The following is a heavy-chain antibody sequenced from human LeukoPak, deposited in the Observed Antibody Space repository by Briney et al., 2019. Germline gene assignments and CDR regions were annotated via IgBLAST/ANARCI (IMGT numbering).Heavy chain of an antibody. CDR1: GYTFTGCY. D-gene: IGHD3-9*01. J-gene: IGHJ4*02. V-gene: IGHV1-2*02. CDR2: INPKSGGT. CDR3: ARSPDILTGENFDY. Sequence: GASVKVSCKASGYTFTGCYMHWVRQAPGQGLEWMGWINPKSGGTNEAQKFHDRVTMTRDTSIRTAYMEVSRLRSDDTAVYYCARSPDILTGENFDYWGQGTLVTVSS.